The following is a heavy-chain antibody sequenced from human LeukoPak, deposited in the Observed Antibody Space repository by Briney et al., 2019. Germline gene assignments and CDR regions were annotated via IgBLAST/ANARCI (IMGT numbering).Heavy chain of an antibody. CDR2: INAGNGNT. J-gene: IGHJ4*02. D-gene: IGHD3-22*01. CDR3: ARDYDYYDSSGYFGY. V-gene: IGHV1-3*01. CDR1: GYTFTSYA. Sequence: ASVKVSCKASGYTFTSYAMHWVRQAPGQRLEWMGWINAGNGNTKYSQKFQGRVTITRDTSASTAYMELSSLRSEDTAVYYCARDYDYYDSSGYFGYWGQGTLVTVSS.